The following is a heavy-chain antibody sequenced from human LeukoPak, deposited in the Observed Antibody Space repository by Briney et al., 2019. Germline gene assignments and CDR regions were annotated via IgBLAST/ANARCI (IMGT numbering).Heavy chain of an antibody. J-gene: IGHJ3*02. D-gene: IGHD2-15*01. V-gene: IGHV3-11*01. CDR2: ISSSGSTI. Sequence: GSLRLSCAASGFTFSDYYMSWIRQAPGKGLEWVSYISSSGSTIYYADSVKGRFTISRDNAKNSLYLQMNSLRAEDTAVYYCARMGDCSGGSCYRDAFDIWGQGTMVTVSS. CDR3: ARMGDCSGGSCYRDAFDI. CDR1: GFTFSDYY.